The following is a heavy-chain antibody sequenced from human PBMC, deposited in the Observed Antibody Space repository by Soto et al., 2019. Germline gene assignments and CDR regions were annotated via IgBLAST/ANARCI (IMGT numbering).Heavy chain of an antibody. CDR1: GVTFSSYV. Sequence: LRLSCAASGVTFSSYVMHWFRQAPGKGLEWVAVIWYDGSNKYYADSLKCRFTIYRENSKNTLYLQMNSLRAEDTAVYYCARELTHSGYGDYYYYGMHXWGQGTTVTVS. J-gene: IGHJ6*02. CDR3: ARELTHSGYGDYYYYGMHX. V-gene: IGHV3-33*01. D-gene: IGHD4-17*01. CDR2: IWYDGSNK.